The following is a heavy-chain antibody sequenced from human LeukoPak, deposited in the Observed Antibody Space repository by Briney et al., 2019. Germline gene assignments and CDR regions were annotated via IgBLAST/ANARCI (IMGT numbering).Heavy chain of an antibody. CDR1: GFTFSNYA. J-gene: IGHJ4*02. CDR2: IVGSGGST. V-gene: IGHV3-23*01. Sequence: TGASLRLSCAASGFTFSNYAMSWVRQAPGKGLEWVSAIVGSGGSTYYADSVKGRFTISRDNPKNTLYLQMNSLRAEDTAVYYCAKWGDYDILTGYYDPDYWGQGTLVTVSS. CDR3: AKWGDYDILTGYYDPDY. D-gene: IGHD3-9*01.